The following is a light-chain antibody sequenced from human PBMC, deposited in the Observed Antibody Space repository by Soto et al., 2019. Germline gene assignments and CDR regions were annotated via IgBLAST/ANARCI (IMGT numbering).Light chain of an antibody. CDR2: KAS. CDR3: QHYYSYLFT. V-gene: IGKV1-5*03. Sequence: DIPMTQSPSTLSASVGDRVTITCWASQSINNWLAWYQQKPGKAPYLLIYKASSFQSGVPSRFSGSGSGTEFTLTISSLQPDDFATYYCQHYYSYLFTFGPGTKVDIK. CDR1: QSINNW. J-gene: IGKJ3*01.